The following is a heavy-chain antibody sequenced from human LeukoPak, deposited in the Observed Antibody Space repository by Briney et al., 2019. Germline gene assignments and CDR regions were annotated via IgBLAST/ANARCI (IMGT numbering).Heavy chain of an antibody. V-gene: IGHV3-73*01. CDR3: TRRDDFWSGSGDY. J-gene: IGHJ4*02. CDR2: IRSKANSHAT. CDR1: GFTFSGSA. D-gene: IGHD3-3*01. Sequence: GGSLRLSCAASGFTFSGSAMHWVRQASGKGLEWVGRIRSKANSHATAYAASVKGRFTISRDDSKNTAYLQMNSLKTEDTAVYYCTRRDDFWSGSGDYWGQGTLVSVSS.